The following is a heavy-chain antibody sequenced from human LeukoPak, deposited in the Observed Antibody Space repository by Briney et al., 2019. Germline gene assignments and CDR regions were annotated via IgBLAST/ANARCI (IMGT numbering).Heavy chain of an antibody. CDR3: AKGNGYCSITSCHNSFDP. CDR1: GFTFSSYA. V-gene: IGHV3-23*01. Sequence: HPGGSLRLSCAASGFTFSSYAMSWVRQAPGKGLEWVSAISGSGGSTYYADSVKGRFTISRDNSKNTLYLQMNSLRAEDTAVYYCAKGNGYCSITSCHNSFDPWGQGTLVTVSS. J-gene: IGHJ5*02. CDR2: ISGSGGST. D-gene: IGHD2-2*01.